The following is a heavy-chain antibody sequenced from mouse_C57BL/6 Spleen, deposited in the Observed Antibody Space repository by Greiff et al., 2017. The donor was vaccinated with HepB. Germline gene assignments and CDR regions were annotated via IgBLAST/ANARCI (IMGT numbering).Heavy chain of an antibody. CDR2: IYPSDSET. J-gene: IGHJ1*03. CDR3: ARSNWSYWYFDV. D-gene: IGHD4-1*01. Sequence: QVQLQQPGAELVRPGSSVKLSCKASGYTFTSYWMDWVKQRPGQGLEWIGNIYPSDSETHYNQKFKDKATLTVDKSSSTAYMQLSSLTSEDSAVYDCARSNWSYWYFDVWGTGTTVTVSS. V-gene: IGHV1-61*01. CDR1: GYTFTSYW.